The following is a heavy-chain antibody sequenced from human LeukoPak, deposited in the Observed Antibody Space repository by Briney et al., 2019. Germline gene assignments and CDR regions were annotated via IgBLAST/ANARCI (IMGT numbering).Heavy chain of an antibody. V-gene: IGHV4-39*01. D-gene: IGHD3-10*01. CDR3: ARHVGSSAHFDY. Sequence: PSETLSLTCTVSGGSISGGYYWSWIRQHPGKGLEWIGHIYYGGSTYYNPSLKSRVTISVDTSKNQFSLKLRSVTAADTAVYYCARHVGSSAHFDYWGQGTLATVSS. CDR2: IYYGGST. J-gene: IGHJ4*02. CDR1: GGSISGGYY.